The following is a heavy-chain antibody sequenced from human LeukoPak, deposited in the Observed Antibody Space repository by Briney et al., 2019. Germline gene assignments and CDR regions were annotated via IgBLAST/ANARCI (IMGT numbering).Heavy chain of an antibody. CDR3: ARDRYYDFWSGYYYPYFDY. D-gene: IGHD3-3*01. CDR2: IYTSGST. Sequence: PSETLSLTCTVSGGSISSYYWSWIRQPAGKGLEWIGRIYTSGSTNYNPSLKSRVTMPVDTSKNQFSLKLSSVTAADTAVYYCARDRYYDFWSGYYYPYFDYWGQGTLVTVSS. J-gene: IGHJ4*02. V-gene: IGHV4-4*07. CDR1: GGSISSYY.